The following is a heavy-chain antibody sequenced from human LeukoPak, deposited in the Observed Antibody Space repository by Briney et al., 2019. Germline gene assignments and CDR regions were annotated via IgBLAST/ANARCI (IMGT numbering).Heavy chain of an antibody. CDR1: SVSITSYY. Sequence: ASETLSLTCSVSSVSITSYYWTWIRQPPGKGLEWIGYIYHSGNTKYNPSLKGRVTMSIDTSKNQFFLNLTSVTAADTAVYYCASEVADGYWGQGTLVIVS. CDR3: ASEVADGY. J-gene: IGHJ4*02. V-gene: IGHV4-59*01. D-gene: IGHD2-21*01. CDR2: IYHSGNT.